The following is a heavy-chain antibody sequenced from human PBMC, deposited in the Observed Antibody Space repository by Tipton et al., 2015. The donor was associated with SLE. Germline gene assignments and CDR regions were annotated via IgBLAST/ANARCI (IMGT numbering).Heavy chain of an antibody. Sequence: SLRLSCAASGFTFSDYYMSWIRQAPGKGLEWVSHISTSSNYANHADSVKGRFTISRDNAKNSLYLLMNSLSAEDTAVYYCARDGGPNCSGGSCYSTYWGQGTLVTVSS. D-gene: IGHD2-15*01. CDR1: GFTFSDYY. CDR2: ISTSSNYA. CDR3: ARDGGPNCSGGSCYSTY. V-gene: IGHV3-11*06. J-gene: IGHJ4*02.